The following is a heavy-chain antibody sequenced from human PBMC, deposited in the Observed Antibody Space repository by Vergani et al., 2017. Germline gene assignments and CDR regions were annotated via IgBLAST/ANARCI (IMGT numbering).Heavy chain of an antibody. CDR1: GGSISGSSYY. D-gene: IGHD3-3*01. J-gene: IGHJ5*02. Sequence: QLQLQESGPGLVKPSETLSLTCTVSGGSISGSSYYWGWIRQPPGKGLEWIGSIYYSGNTYYNPSLKSRVTLSVDTSKNQFSLKLNSVTAADTAVYYCAKGVGSTTSWGQGTLVTVSS. CDR2: IYYSGNT. CDR3: AKGVGSTTS. V-gene: IGHV4-39*01.